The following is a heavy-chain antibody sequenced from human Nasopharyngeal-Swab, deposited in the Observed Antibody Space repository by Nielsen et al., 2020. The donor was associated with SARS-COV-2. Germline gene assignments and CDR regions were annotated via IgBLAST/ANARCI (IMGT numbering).Heavy chain of an antibody. CDR1: GFTFSSYA. D-gene: IGHD4-23*01. Sequence: GESLKISCVASGFTFSSYAMNWVRQAPGKGLEWVSAISRTYSTYYADSVRGRFTVSRDNSKNTLSLQMNSLGTEDTAVYYCVRDLRGHWQLDSYWGQGTLVTVSS. CDR2: ISRTYST. CDR3: VRDLRGHWQLDSY. V-gene: IGHV3-23*01. J-gene: IGHJ4*02.